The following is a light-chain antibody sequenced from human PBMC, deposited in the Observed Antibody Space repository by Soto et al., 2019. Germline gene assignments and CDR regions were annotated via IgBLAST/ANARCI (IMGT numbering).Light chain of an antibody. Sequence: EIVLTQSPGTLSLSPVERATLSCMAGQSVSSNYLAWYQQKPGQAPRLLIYDASNRATGIPARFSGSGSGTDFTLTISSLEPEDFAVYYCQQRYNWPLTFGGGTKVDIK. J-gene: IGKJ4*01. CDR1: QSVSSNY. V-gene: IGKV3-11*01. CDR3: QQRYNWPLT. CDR2: DAS.